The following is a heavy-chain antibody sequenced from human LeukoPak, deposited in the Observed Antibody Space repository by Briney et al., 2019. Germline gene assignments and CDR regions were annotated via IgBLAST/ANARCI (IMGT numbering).Heavy chain of an antibody. CDR1: GGSISSYY. J-gene: IGHJ5*02. CDR2: IYYSGST. V-gene: IGHV4-59*08. Sequence: SETLSLTCTVSGGSISSYYWSWIRQPPGKGLEWIGYIYYSGSTNYNPSLKSRVTISVDTSKDQFSLKLSSVTAADTAVYYCARLRHSGRFDRWGQGTLVTVSS. D-gene: IGHD6-13*01. CDR3: ARLRHSGRFDR.